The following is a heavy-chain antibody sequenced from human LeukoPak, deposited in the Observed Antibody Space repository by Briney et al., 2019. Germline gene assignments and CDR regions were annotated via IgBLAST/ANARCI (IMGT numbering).Heavy chain of an antibody. D-gene: IGHD3-22*01. V-gene: IGHV4-61*02. CDR2: IYTSGST. Sequence: PSQTLSLICTVSGGSISSGSYYWSWIRQPAGKGLEWIGRIYTSGSTNYNPSLKSRVTISVDTSKNQFSLKLSSVTAADTAVYYCACYYDSSGYYWDDAFDIWGQGTMVTVSS. CDR1: GGSISSGSYY. J-gene: IGHJ3*02. CDR3: ACYYDSSGYYWDDAFDI.